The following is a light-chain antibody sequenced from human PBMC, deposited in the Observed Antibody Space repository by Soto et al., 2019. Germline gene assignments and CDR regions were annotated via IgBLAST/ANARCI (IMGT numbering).Light chain of an antibody. J-gene: IGKJ2*01. CDR2: KAS. V-gene: IGKV1-5*03. CDR3: QQYNSYSRT. CDR1: QSITTS. Sequence: DIHMTQSPSTLSASVGDRVTITCRASQSITTSLAWYQQKPGKAPKLLIYKASSLESGVPSRFSGSGSGTEFTLTISSLQPDDFATYYCQQYNSYSRTFGQGTKLEIK.